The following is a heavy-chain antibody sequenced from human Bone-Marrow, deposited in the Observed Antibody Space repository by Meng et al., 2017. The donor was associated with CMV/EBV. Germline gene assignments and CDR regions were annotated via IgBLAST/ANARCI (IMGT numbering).Heavy chain of an antibody. V-gene: IGHV5-51*01. CDR3: ARRAKTARVTGNVDC. J-gene: IGHJ4*01. CDR2: IYPGDSDK. CDR1: GFSFTSYW. D-gene: IGHD5-18*01. Sequence: GESLKISCMGSGFSFTSYWIGWVRQRPGKGLEWVGIIYPGDSDKRYSASVQGQVTISADKSISTAYLQWSSLKAWDTAMYYCARRAKTARVTGNVDCWGHGTLVTVSS.